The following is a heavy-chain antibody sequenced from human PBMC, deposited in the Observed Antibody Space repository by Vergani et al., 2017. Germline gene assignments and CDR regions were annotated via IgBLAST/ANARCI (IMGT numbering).Heavy chain of an antibody. CDR3: ARDSCTNGVCYTFDY. V-gene: IGHV3-23*01. CDR1: GFTFIMHA. J-gene: IGHJ4*02. D-gene: IGHD2-8*01. CDR2: LSASDRRT. Sequence: EVQLLESGGDLVQPGGSLRLSCAASGFTFIMHAMSWVRQAPGKGLEWVSTLSASDRRTHYADSVKGRFTISRDNAKNSLYLQMNSLRAEDTAVYYCARDSCTNGVCYTFDYWGQGTLVTVSS.